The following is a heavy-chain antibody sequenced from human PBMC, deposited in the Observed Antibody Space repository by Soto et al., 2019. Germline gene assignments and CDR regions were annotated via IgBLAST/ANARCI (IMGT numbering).Heavy chain of an antibody. D-gene: IGHD3-10*01. CDR2: TIASGSAT. V-gene: IGHV3-23*01. CDR3: AKESPMVRGLIMVDY. CDR1: GFTFSSYA. J-gene: IGHJ4*02. Sequence: GGSLRLSCAASGFTFSSYAMSWVRQAPGKGLEWVSGTIASGSATYYADSVKGRFTMFRDNSMNTLYLQMNSLRVEDTAIYYCAKESPMVRGLIMVDYWGRGTLVTVSS.